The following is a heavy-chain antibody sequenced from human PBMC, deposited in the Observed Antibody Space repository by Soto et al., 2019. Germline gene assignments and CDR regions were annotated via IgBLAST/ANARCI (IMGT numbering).Heavy chain of an antibody. Sequence: SSETLSLTCTVSGGSISSYYWSWIRQPPGKGLEWIGYIYYSGSTNYNPSLKSRVTISVDTSKNQFSLKLSSVTAADTAVYYCARGVLYYDILTGYYYHPSTFDYWGQGTLVTVSS. V-gene: IGHV4-59*01. CDR2: IYYSGST. J-gene: IGHJ4*02. CDR1: GGSISSYY. CDR3: ARGVLYYDILTGYYYHPSTFDY. D-gene: IGHD3-9*01.